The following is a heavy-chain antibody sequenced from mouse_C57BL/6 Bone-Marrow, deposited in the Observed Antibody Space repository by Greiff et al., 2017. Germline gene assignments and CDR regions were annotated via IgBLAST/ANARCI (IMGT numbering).Heavy chain of an antibody. CDR2: IDPENGDT. CDR1: GFNIKDDY. V-gene: IGHV14-4*01. CDR3: TVVDFDY. D-gene: IGHD1-1*01. J-gene: IGHJ2*01. Sequence: EVKLMESGAELVRPGASVKLSCTASGFNIKDDYMHWVKQRPEQGLEWIGWIDPENGDTEYASKFQGKATITADTSSSTAYLQLSSLTSEDTAVYYCTVVDFDYWGQGTTLTGSS.